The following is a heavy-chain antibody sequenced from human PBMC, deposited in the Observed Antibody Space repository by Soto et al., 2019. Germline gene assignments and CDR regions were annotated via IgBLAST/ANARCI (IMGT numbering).Heavy chain of an antibody. CDR2: IYYSGST. Sequence: PSETLSLTCTVSGGSISSYYWSWIRQPPGKGLEWIGYIYYSGSTNYNPSLKSRVTISVDTSKNQFSLKLSSVTAADTAVYYCARGYDFWSGYYTGPGYYYYYMDVWGKGTTVTVSS. CDR3: ARGYDFWSGYYTGPGYYYYYMDV. V-gene: IGHV4-59*01. D-gene: IGHD3-3*01. CDR1: GGSISSYY. J-gene: IGHJ6*03.